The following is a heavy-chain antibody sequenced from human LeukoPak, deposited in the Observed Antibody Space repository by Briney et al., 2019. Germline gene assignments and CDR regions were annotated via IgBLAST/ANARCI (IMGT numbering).Heavy chain of an antibody. CDR3: PYRQVYILTFYY. D-gene: IGHD3-9*01. CDR1: GSTFYYHA. V-gene: IGHV3-23*01. Sequence: GGSLRLPCAASGSTFYYHAMIWVRQAPGKGLEWVSTISGSGGSTNYADSVKGRFTISRDNSKNTLYLQMNSLRDDDTALYDCPYRQVYILTFYYWGQGTLVTVSS. J-gene: IGHJ4*02. CDR2: ISGSGGST.